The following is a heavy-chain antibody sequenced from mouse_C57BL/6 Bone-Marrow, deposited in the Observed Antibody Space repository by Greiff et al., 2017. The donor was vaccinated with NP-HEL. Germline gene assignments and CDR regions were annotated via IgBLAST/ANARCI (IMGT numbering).Heavy chain of an antibody. J-gene: IGHJ4*01. CDR3: ASGVSRDGMDY. Sequence: QVQLQQPGTELVKPGASVKLSCKASGYTFTSYWMHWVKQRPGQGLEWIGNINPSNGGTNYNEKFKSKATLTVDKSSSTAYMQLSSLTSEDSAVYSGASGVSRDGMDYWGQGTAVTVSS. CDR1: GYTFTSYW. CDR2: INPSNGGT. V-gene: IGHV1-53*01.